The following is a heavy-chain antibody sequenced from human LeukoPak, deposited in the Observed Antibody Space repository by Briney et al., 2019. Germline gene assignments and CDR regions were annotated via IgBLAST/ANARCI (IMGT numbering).Heavy chain of an antibody. CDR3: ARDGGSKRHRYNWFDP. CDR1: GGSISSYY. Sequence: RSSETLSLTCTVSGGSISSYYWSWIRQPPGKGLEWIGYIYYSGSTYYNPSLKSRVTISVDTSKNQFSLKLSSVTAADTAVYYCARDGGSKRHRYNWFDPWGQGTLVTVSS. D-gene: IGHD2-15*01. V-gene: IGHV4-59*12. J-gene: IGHJ5*02. CDR2: IYYSGST.